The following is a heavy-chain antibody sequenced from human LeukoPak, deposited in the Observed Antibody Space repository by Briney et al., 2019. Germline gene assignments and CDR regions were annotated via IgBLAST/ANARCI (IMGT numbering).Heavy chain of an antibody. Sequence: GGSLRLSCAASGFTFNDYAMHWVRQAPGKGLEWVSLISWDSGNTYYSDSVKGRLTISRDNSKNSLSLQMNSLRAEDTALYYCAKGPGAAVAKRYIQHWGQGTLVTVSS. D-gene: IGHD6-19*01. V-gene: IGHV3-43D*03. J-gene: IGHJ1*01. CDR1: GFTFNDYA. CDR2: ISWDSGNT. CDR3: AKGPGAAVAKRYIQH.